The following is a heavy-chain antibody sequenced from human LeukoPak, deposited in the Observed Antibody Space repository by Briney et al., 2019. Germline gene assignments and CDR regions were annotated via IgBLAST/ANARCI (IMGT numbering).Heavy chain of an antibody. CDR3: ATLRWHYYIPTAGP. Sequence: SETLSLTCAVYGGSFSGYYWSWIRQPPGKGLDWIGEINHSGSTNYNPSLKSRVTISVDTSKNQFSLKLSSVTAADTAVYYCATLRWHYYIPTAGPWGQGTLVTVSS. CDR1: GGSFSGYY. V-gene: IGHV4-34*01. J-gene: IGHJ5*02. CDR2: INHSGST. D-gene: IGHD3-10*01.